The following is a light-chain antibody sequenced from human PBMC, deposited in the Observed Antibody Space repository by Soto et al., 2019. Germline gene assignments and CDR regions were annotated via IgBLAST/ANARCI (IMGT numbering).Light chain of an antibody. V-gene: IGKV3-15*01. Sequence: EIVMTQSPATLSVSPGERATLSCRASQSVSSNLAWYQQKPGQAPRLLIYGASTRATDIPARFSGSGSGTEFTLTISSLQSEDFAVYYCQQYNNWPVYTFGQGTKLEIK. CDR2: GAS. CDR3: QQYNNWPVYT. CDR1: QSVSSN. J-gene: IGKJ2*01.